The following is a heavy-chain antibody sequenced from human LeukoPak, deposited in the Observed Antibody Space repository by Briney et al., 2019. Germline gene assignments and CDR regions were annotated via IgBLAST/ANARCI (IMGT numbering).Heavy chain of an antibody. Sequence: GGSLRLSCAASGFTFGSYGMHWVRQAPGKGLEWVAVISYDGSTKHYADSVKGRFTVSRDNSKNTLYLQMDSLRAEDTAVYYCANDRGYCSGGSCYYLDFWGQGTLVTVSS. V-gene: IGHV3-30*18. CDR1: GFTFGSYG. CDR3: ANDRGYCSGGSCYYLDF. J-gene: IGHJ4*02. D-gene: IGHD2-15*01. CDR2: ISYDGSTK.